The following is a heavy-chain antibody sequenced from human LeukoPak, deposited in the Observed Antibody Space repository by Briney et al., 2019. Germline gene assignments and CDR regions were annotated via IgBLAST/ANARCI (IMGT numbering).Heavy chain of an antibody. V-gene: IGHV4-59*08. D-gene: IGHD2-2*02. Sequence: SETLSLTCGVSGGSISSYYWSWIRQSPGKGLEWIGYIYYSGNTNYNSSLKSRVTISVDTSKNQFSLKLSSVTAADTAVYYCARLAIRYCSSTSCYTRGDYYYYYGMDVWGQGTTVTVSS. CDR2: IYYSGNT. CDR1: GGSISSYY. CDR3: ARLAIRYCSSTSCYTRGDYYYYYGMDV. J-gene: IGHJ6*02.